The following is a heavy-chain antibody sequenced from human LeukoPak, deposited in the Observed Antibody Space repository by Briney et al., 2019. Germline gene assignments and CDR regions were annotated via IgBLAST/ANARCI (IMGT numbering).Heavy chain of an antibody. Sequence: GGSLRLSCAASGFTFISYAMNWVRQAPGKGPEWVSAISGSGGSTYYADSVKGPFTISRDNSKDTLYLQMNSLRAEDTAVYYCAKDYSSCWYPVKYYYGMDVWGQGTTVTVSS. CDR1: GFTFISYA. J-gene: IGHJ6*02. CDR2: ISGSGGST. V-gene: IGHV3-23*01. CDR3: AKDYSSCWYPVKYYYGMDV. D-gene: IGHD6-13*01.